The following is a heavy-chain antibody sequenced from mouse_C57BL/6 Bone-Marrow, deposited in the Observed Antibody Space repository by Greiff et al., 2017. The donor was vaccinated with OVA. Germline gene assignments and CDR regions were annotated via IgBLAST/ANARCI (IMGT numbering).Heavy chain of an antibody. J-gene: IGHJ2*01. Sequence: QVQLQHSGAELARPGASVKLSCKASGYTFTSYGISWVKQRTGQGLEWIGEIYPRSGNTYYNEKFKGKATLTADKSSSTAYMELRSLTSEDSAVYFCARYSGYSYYFDYWGQGTTLTVSS. CDR1: GYTFTSYG. CDR3: ARYSGYSYYFDY. CDR2: IYPRSGNT. V-gene: IGHV1-81*01. D-gene: IGHD2-3*01.